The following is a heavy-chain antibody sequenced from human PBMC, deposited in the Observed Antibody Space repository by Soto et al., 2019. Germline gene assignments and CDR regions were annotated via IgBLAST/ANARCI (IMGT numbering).Heavy chain of an antibody. D-gene: IGHD3-10*01. CDR1: GFAFSSYA. J-gene: IGHJ4*02. CDR2: ISYDGSNK. V-gene: IGHV3-30-3*01. Sequence: QVQLVESGGGVVQPGRSLRLSCAASGFAFSSYAMHWVRQAPGKGLEWVAVISYDGSNKYYADSVKGRFTISRDNSKNTLYLEMNSLRAEDTAVYYGARDLSGSGDWGQGTLVTVSS. CDR3: ARDLSGSGD.